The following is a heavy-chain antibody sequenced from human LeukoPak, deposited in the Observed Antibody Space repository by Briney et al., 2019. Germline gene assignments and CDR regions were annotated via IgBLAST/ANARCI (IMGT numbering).Heavy chain of an antibody. CDR2: IIPIFGTA. V-gene: IGHV1-69*05. CDR3: ARDIGEMATITYFDY. D-gene: IGHD5-24*01. CDR1: GGTFSSYA. Sequence: ASVKVSCKASGGTFSSYAISWVRQAPGQGLEWMGRIIPIFGTANYAQKFQGRVTITTDESTSTAYMELSSLRSEDTAVYYCARDIGEMATITYFDYWGQGTLVTVSS. J-gene: IGHJ4*02.